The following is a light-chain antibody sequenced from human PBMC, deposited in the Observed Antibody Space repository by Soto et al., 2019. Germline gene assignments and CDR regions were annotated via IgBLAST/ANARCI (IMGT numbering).Light chain of an antibody. J-gene: IGKJ4*01. CDR3: QQYNNWPPLT. CDR2: GAS. Sequence: EIVMTQSPATLSVSPGERATLSCRASQSVSSNLAWYQQKPGQAPRPLIYGASTRVAGFPARFSGSGSGTEFTLTISSLQSEDFAVYYCQQYNNWPPLTFGGGTKVEIK. CDR1: QSVSSN. V-gene: IGKV3-15*01.